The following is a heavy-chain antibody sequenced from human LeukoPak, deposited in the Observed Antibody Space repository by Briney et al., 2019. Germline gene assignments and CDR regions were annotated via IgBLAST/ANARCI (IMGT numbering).Heavy chain of an antibody. CDR1: GGSISSGDYY. Sequence: SETLSLTCTVSGGSISSGDYYWRWIRQPPGKGLEWIGYISYSGSTYYNRSLKSRVTISMDTSKNQISLNLTSVTAADTAVYYCARGHGIAAAGTNWFDPWGQGTLVTVSS. V-gene: IGHV4-30-4*01. CDR2: ISYSGST. D-gene: IGHD6-13*01. CDR3: ARGHGIAAAGTNWFDP. J-gene: IGHJ5*02.